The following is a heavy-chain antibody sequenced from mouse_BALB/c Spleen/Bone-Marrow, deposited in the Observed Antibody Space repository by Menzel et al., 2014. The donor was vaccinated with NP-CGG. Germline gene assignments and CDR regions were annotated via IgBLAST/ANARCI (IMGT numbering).Heavy chain of an antibody. Sequence: QVQLQQSGAELARPGASVKLSCKASGYTFTSYWMQRVKQRPGQGLEWIGAIYPGDGDTRYTQKFKDKATLTADKSSSTAYMQLSSLASEDSAVYYCAREATAIGIYFDYWGQGTTLTVSS. J-gene: IGHJ2*01. CDR3: AREATAIGIYFDY. D-gene: IGHD1-2*01. V-gene: IGHV1-87*01. CDR2: IYPGDGDT. CDR1: GYTFTSYW.